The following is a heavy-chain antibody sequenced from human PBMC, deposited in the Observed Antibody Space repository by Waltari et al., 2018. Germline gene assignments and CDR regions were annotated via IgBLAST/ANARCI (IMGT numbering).Heavy chain of an antibody. D-gene: IGHD3-3*01. Sequence: QVQLQQWGAGLLKPSETLSLTCAVYGGSFSGYYWSWIRQPPGKGLEWIGEINHSGGTNSNPSLKSRVTISVDTSKNQFSLKLSSVTAADTAVYYCARDTIFGVVHTWAYGMDVWGQGTTVTVSS. CDR2: INHSGGT. V-gene: IGHV4-34*01. J-gene: IGHJ6*02. CDR1: GGSFSGYY. CDR3: ARDTIFGVVHTWAYGMDV.